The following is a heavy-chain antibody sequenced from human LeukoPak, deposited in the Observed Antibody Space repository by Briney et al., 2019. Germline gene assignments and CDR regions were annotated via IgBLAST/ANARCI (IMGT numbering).Heavy chain of an antibody. Sequence: GGSLRLSCAASGFTFSSYWLHWVRQAPGKGLVWVSRLNSDGSSTSYADSVKGRFTISRDNAKNTLYLQMNSLRAEDTAVYYCARVYCSGDNCWFDYWGQGTLVTVSS. J-gene: IGHJ5*01. CDR1: GFTFSSYW. V-gene: IGHV3-74*01. D-gene: IGHD2-15*01. CDR2: LNSDGSST. CDR3: ARVYCSGDNCWFDY.